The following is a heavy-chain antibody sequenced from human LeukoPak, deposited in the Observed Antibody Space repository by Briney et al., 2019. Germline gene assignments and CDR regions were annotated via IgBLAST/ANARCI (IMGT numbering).Heavy chain of an antibody. CDR2: ISGSGGNT. CDR1: GFTLSSYA. J-gene: IGHJ4*02. Sequence: GGALTLSCAASGFTLSSYAMSWVRQPPGKGLEWVSAISGSGGNTYSADSVKGRCTISRDNSKKTLFLHMNSLRAEDTAVYYCARGMSATSGYLELEYWGQGTLVTVST. CDR3: ARGMSATSGYLELEY. D-gene: IGHD3-22*01. V-gene: IGHV3-23*01.